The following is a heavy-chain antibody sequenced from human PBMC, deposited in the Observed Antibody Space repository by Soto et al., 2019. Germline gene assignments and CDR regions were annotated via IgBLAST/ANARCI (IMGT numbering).Heavy chain of an antibody. CDR2: ISGSGGST. CDR3: ARRTSGWYFDY. V-gene: IGHV3-23*01. J-gene: IGHJ4*02. Sequence: EVQLLESGGGLVQPGGSLRLSCAASGFTFSSYAMSWVRQAPGKGLEWVSVISGSGGSTYYADSVKGRFTISRDNSKNTLYLQMNSLRAEYTTVYYWARRTSGWYFDYWGPGPMVIVSS. CDR1: GFTFSSYA. D-gene: IGHD6-19*01.